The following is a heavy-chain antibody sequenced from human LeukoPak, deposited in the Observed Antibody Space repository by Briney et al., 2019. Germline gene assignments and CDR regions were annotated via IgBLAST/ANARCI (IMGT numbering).Heavy chain of an antibody. Sequence: PSETLSLTCTVSGGSFSSYYWSWIRQPPGKGLVWLGYIYYSGSTNYNPSLKSRVTMSIDTSKNQFSLKVTSVTAADTAVYYCARVDYDSSGYLHHWAEGTPVTVSS. V-gene: IGHV4-59*01. CDR3: ARVDYDSSGYLHH. D-gene: IGHD3-22*01. CDR2: IYYSGST. J-gene: IGHJ1*01. CDR1: GGSFSSYY.